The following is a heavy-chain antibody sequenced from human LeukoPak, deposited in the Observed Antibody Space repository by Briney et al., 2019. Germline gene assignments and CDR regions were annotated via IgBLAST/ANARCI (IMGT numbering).Heavy chain of an antibody. CDR1: GFTFSSYG. D-gene: IGHD3-22*01. J-gene: IGHJ4*02. CDR3: ARYDSNGYWVDY. CDR2: ISYDGSNK. V-gene: IGHV3-30*03. Sequence: GRSLRLSCAASGFTFSSYGMHWVRQTPGKGLEWVAVISYDGSNKYYADSVKGRFTISRDNSKNTLYLQMNSLRAEDTAVYYCARYDSNGYWVDYWGQGTLVAVSS.